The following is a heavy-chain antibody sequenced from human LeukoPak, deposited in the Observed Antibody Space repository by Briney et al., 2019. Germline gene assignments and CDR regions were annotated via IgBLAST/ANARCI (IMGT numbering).Heavy chain of an antibody. D-gene: IGHD6-13*01. CDR3: ARTSGYSSSWYLYY. Sequence: SQTLSLTCAISGDSVSSNSAAWNWIRQSPSRGLEWLGRTYYRSKWYNDYAVSVKSRITISPDTSKNQFSLKLSSVTAADTAVYYCARTSGYSSSWYLYYWGQGTLVTVSS. CDR1: GDSVSSNSAA. V-gene: IGHV6-1*01. CDR2: TYYRSKWYN. J-gene: IGHJ4*02.